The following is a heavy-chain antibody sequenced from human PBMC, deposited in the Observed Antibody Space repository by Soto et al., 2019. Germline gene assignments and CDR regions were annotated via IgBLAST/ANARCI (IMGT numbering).Heavy chain of an antibody. CDR1: GYTFTGYY. CDR2: INPNSGGT. CDR3: VRDNRKLSTVTTGY. J-gene: IGHJ4*02. V-gene: IGHV1-2*02. Sequence: GSSVKVSCKASGYTFTGYYMHWVRQAPGQGLEWMGWINPNSGGTNYAQKFQGRVTMTRDTYISTAYMELSRLRSDDTAVYYCVRDNRKLSTVTTGYWGQGTLVTVSS. D-gene: IGHD4-17*01.